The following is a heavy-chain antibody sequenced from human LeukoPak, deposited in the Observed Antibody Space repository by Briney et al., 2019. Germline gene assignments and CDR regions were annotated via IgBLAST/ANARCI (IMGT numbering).Heavy chain of an antibody. D-gene: IGHD3-9*01. Sequence: PGGSLRLSCAASGFTFSSKSMTWVRQAPGKGLEWVSAISGNGVDTFYADSVKGRFTISRDNSKNTLYLQMNSLRAEDTAVYYCAKDRDGGHYDILTGYYYDYWGQGTLVTVSS. J-gene: IGHJ4*02. V-gene: IGHV3-23*01. CDR2: ISGNGVDT. CDR1: GFTFSSKS. CDR3: AKDRDGGHYDILTGYYYDY.